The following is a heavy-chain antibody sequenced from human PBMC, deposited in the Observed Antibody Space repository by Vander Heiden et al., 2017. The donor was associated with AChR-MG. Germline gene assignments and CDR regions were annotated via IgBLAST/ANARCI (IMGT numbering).Heavy chain of an antibody. CDR3: TTDHTDDGRGLEF. J-gene: IGHJ4*02. CDR1: GLSFSNGW. V-gene: IGHV3-15*01. CDR2: IKTKAHGGTT. Sequence: EVQLVESGGGLGKPGGSLRLSCAASGLSFSNGWMSWVRQAPGKGLEWVGRIKTKAHGGTTDYAAPVKGRCSISRDDSKNTLYLEMNSLKTEDTAVYYCTTDHTDDGRGLEFWGQGTLVTVSS. D-gene: IGHD2-8*02.